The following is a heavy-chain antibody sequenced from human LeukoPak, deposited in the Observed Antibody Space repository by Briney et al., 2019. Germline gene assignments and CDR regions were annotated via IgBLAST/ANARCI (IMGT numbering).Heavy chain of an antibody. CDR3: ASGYSSSWGWFDP. CDR2: TYYRSKWYN. CDR1: GDSVSSNSAA. D-gene: IGHD6-13*01. V-gene: IGHV6-1*01. J-gene: IGHJ5*02. Sequence: SQTLSLTCAISGDSVSSNSAAWNWIRQSLSRGLEWLGRTYYRSKWYNDYAVSVKSRITINPDTSKNQFSLQLNSVTPEDTAVYYCASGYSSSWGWFDPWGQGTLVTVSS.